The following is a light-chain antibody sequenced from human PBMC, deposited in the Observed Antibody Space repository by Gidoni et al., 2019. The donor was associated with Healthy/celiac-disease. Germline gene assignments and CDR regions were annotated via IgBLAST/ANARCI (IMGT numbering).Light chain of an antibody. CDR2: TAS. V-gene: IGKV1-39*01. CDR3: QRSYSAPLT. Sequence: DIQMTQSPSSLSASIGDRVTITCRASQSISTYLNWYQQKPGQAPKLLIYTASSLQSGVPSRFSCSGSGTDFTLTISSLQPEDFATYYCQRSYSAPLTFGGGTKVELK. J-gene: IGKJ4*01. CDR1: QSISTY.